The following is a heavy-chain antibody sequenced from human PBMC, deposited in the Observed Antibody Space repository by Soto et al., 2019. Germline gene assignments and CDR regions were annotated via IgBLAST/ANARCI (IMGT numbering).Heavy chain of an antibody. Sequence: QVQLVQSGAEVRKPGSSVTVSCKASGGTFITYGITWVRQAPGQGLEWMGNIIPLIGTANNAQRFRGRVTITADESTTTAYMELTSLRSEDTAVYYCARVVMPTVPASFYYGLDVWGQGTTVTVSS. CDR2: IIPLIGTA. D-gene: IGHD4-4*01. J-gene: IGHJ6*02. CDR1: GGTFITYG. V-gene: IGHV1-69*18. CDR3: ARVVMPTVPASFYYGLDV.